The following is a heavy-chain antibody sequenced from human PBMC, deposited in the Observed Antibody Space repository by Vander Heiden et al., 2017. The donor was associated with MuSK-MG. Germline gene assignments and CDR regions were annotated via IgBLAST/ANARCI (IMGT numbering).Heavy chain of an antibody. Sequence: QLQLQESGPGLVKPSETLSLTCSVSGGSISRSSYYWGWIRQPPGKGLEWIGSIHSSGRTYDNPSLKSRVTISVDTSKNQFSLNLSSVTAADTAVYYCARHVEQQLDDAFDIWGEGRLVTVAS. V-gene: IGHV4-39*01. CDR1: GGSISRSSYY. CDR2: IHSSGRT. CDR3: ARHVEQQLDDAFDI. J-gene: IGHJ3*02. D-gene: IGHD6-13*01.